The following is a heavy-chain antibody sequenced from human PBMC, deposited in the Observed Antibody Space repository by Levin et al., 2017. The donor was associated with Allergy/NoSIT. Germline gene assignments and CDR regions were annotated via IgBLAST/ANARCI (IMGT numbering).Heavy chain of an antibody. CDR1: GGSIRSGDFF. D-gene: IGHD3-10*01. Sequence: PSETLSLTCTVSGGSIRSGDFFWSWIRQPPGKDLEWIGHIFYSGNTDYNPSLRSRVTASVDTSKNQFSLRLSSVTAADTAVYYCARFQWFGQLYFDYWGQGTLVTVSS. J-gene: IGHJ4*02. V-gene: IGHV4-30-4*01. CDR3: ARFQWFGQLYFDY. CDR2: IFYSGNT.